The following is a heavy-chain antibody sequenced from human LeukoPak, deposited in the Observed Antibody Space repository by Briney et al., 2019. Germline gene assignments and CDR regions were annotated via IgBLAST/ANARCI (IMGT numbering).Heavy chain of an antibody. D-gene: IGHD6-13*01. V-gene: IGHV3-48*03. CDR1: GFTFSSYE. CDR2: ISSSGSTI. J-gene: IGHJ4*02. Sequence: QSGGSLRLSCAASGFTFSSYEMNWVRQAPGKGLEWVSYISSSGSTIYYADSVKGRFTISRDNAKNSLYLQMNSLRAEDTAVYYCARVSRIAAAEPFDDWGQGTLVTVSS. CDR3: ARVSRIAAAEPFDD.